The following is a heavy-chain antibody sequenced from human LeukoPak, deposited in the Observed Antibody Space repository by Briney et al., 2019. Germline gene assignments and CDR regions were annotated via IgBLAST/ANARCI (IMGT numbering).Heavy chain of an antibody. J-gene: IGHJ3*02. V-gene: IGHV3-13*01. D-gene: IGHD3-22*01. CDR2: IGTAGDT. Sequence: GGSLRLSCAVSGLTFSSSWMHWVRQATGKGLEWVSAIGTAGDTYYPGSVKGRFTISRENAKNSLYLQMNSLRAEDTAVYYCARESYYYDNGAFDIWGQGTMVTVSS. CDR3: ARESYYYDNGAFDI. CDR1: GLTFSSSW.